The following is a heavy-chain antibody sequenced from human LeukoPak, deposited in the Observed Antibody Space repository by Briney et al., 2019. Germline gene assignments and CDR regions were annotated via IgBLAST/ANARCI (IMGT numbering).Heavy chain of an antibody. CDR2: IYTSGST. J-gene: IGHJ5*02. D-gene: IGHD2-2*01. V-gene: IGHV4-61*02. CDR3: ARAGGVPYCTSTSCLDP. CDR1: GGSISSGSYY. Sequence: SETLSLTCTVSGGSISSGSYYWSWIRQPAEKGLEWIGRIYTSGSTNYNPSLKSRVTISVDTSKNQFSLKLSSVTAADTAVYYCARAGGVPYCTSTSCLDPWGQGTLVTVSS.